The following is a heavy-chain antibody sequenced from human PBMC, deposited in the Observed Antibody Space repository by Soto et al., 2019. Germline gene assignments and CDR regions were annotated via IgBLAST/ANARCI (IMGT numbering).Heavy chain of an antibody. Sequence: SETLSLTCTVSGGSISSGNIYWSWIRQPPGKGLEWLGYIFHSGSTLYTPSLRGRLTLSADTSRNQLSLHLTSVTAADTAVYYCVRGGIAGHWFDPWGQGILVTVSS. J-gene: IGHJ5*02. CDR2: IFHSGST. CDR3: VRGGIAGHWFDP. V-gene: IGHV4-30-4*01. D-gene: IGHD2-21*01. CDR1: GGSISSGNIY.